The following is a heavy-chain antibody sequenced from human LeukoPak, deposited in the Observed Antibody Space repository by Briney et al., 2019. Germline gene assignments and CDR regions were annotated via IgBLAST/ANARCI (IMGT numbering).Heavy chain of an antibody. D-gene: IGHD3-10*01. J-gene: IGHJ4*02. Sequence: SGGSLRLSCAASGFTFSSYGVSWVRQAPGKGLEWVSAISGSGGSTYYADSVKGRFTISRDNPKNTLYLQMNSLRAEDTAVYYCAKDPDYYGSGSYSDYWGQGTLVTVSS. V-gene: IGHV3-23*01. CDR2: ISGSGGST. CDR3: AKDPDYYGSGSYSDY. CDR1: GFTFSSYG.